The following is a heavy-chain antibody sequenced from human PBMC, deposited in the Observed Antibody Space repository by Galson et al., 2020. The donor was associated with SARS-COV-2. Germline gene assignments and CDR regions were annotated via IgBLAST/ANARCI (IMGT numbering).Heavy chain of an antibody. CDR1: GFTFSSYG. Sequence: TGGSLRLSCAASGFTFSSYGMHWVRQAPGKGLEWVAVIWYDGSNKYYADSVKGRFTISRDNSKNTLYLQMNSLRAEDTAVYYCARDLAPYYDDSSGYYSSRNWGQGTLVTVSS. J-gene: IGHJ4*02. CDR3: ARDLAPYYDDSSGYYSSRN. D-gene: IGHD3-22*01. V-gene: IGHV3-33*01. CDR2: IWYDGSNK.